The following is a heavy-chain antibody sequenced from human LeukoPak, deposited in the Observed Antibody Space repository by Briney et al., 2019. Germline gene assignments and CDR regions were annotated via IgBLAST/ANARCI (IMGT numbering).Heavy chain of an antibody. CDR2: ISYDGGNK. Sequence: GGSLRLSCAASGFTFSSYAMHWVRQAPGKGLEWVAVISYDGGNKYYADSVKGRFTISRDNSKNTLYLQMNSLRAEDTAVYYCARDRYYDSSGYYYYYYGMDVWGQGTTVTVSS. D-gene: IGHD3-22*01. CDR3: ARDRYYDSSGYYYYYYGMDV. J-gene: IGHJ6*02. CDR1: GFTFSSYA. V-gene: IGHV3-30-3*01.